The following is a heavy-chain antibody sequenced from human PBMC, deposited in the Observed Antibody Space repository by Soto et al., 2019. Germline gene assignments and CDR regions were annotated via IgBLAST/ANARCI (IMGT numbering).Heavy chain of an antibody. Sequence: QLQLQESGPGLVKPSETLSLTCTVSGGSISSSSYYWGWIRQPPGKGLEWIGSIYYSGSTYYNPSLKSRVTISVDTSKNQFSLKLSSVTAADTAVYYCARLREFLEWFELERIDDYWGQGTLVTVSS. CDR2: IYYSGST. CDR3: ARLREFLEWFELERIDDY. J-gene: IGHJ4*02. D-gene: IGHD3-3*01. CDR1: GGSISSSSYY. V-gene: IGHV4-39*01.